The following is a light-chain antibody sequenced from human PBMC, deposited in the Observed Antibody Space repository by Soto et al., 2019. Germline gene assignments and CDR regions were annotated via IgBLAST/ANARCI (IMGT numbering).Light chain of an antibody. J-gene: IGLJ1*01. V-gene: IGLV2-23*02. CDR2: QVN. CDR1: SSDVGSYNL. Sequence: QSALTQPASVSGSPGQSITISCTGTSSDVGSYNLVSWYQQHPGKAPKLIIYQVNKRPSGVSNRFSGSKSGNTASLTISGLQAEDEADYYCCSYAGSSTFYVFGTGTKLTVL. CDR3: CSYAGSSTFYV.